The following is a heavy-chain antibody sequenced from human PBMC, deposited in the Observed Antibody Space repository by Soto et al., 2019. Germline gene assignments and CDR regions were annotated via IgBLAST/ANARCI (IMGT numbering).Heavy chain of an antibody. CDR3: ARGDPIVVVPAARFSSSWTLGY. V-gene: IGHV1-18*01. CDR1: GYTFTSYG. J-gene: IGHJ4*02. Sequence: ASVKVSCKASGYTFTSYGISWVRQAPGQGLEWMGWISAYNGNTNYAQKLQGRVTMTTDTSTSTAYMELRSLRSDDTAVYYCARGDPIVVVPAARFSSSWTLGYWGQGTLVTVSS. D-gene: IGHD2-2*01. CDR2: ISAYNGNT.